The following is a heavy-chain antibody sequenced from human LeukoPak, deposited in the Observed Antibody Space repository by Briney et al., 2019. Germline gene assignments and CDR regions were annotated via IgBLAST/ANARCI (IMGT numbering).Heavy chain of an antibody. CDR3: AKAVCSSTSCYFGY. CDR2: IIPIFATA. J-gene: IGHJ4*02. CDR1: GGTFSSYA. D-gene: IGHD2-2*01. V-gene: IGHV1-69*13. Sequence: ASVKVSCKASGGTFSSYAISWVRQAPGQGLEWMGGIIPIFATANYAQRFQGRVTITADESMSTAYMDLSSLRAEDTAVYYCAKAVCSSTSCYFGYWGQGTLVTVSS.